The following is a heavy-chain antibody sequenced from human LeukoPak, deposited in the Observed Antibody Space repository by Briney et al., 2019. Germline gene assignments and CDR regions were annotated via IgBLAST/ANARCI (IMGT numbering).Heavy chain of an antibody. Sequence: ASLKDSCKAPGYTFTSYDINWVRQATGQGLEWMGWMNPKSGKTGYAQKLQGRVTMTRKTSLSTAYMELSSLRSEDTPVYFSARGIFHWKNYCFQLMDGWVKGSTVTVSS. J-gene: IGHJ6*03. CDR3: ARGIFHWKNYCFQLMDG. CDR2: MNPKSGKT. V-gene: IGHV1-8*01. CDR1: GYTFTSYD. D-gene: IGHD1/OR15-1a*01.